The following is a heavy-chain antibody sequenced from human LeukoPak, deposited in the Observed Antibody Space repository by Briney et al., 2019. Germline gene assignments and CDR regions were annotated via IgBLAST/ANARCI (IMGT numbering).Heavy chain of an antibody. D-gene: IGHD3-22*01. J-gene: IGHJ4*02. CDR2: IIPIFGTA. V-gene: IGHV1-69*13. CDR1: GGTFSSYA. Sequence: GASVTVSCTASGGTFSSYAISWVRQAPGQGLEWMGGIIPIFGTANYAQKFQGRVTITADESTSTAYMELSSLRSEDTAVYYCASRYYYDSSGYYRLAFDYWGQGTLVTVSS. CDR3: ASRYYYDSSGYYRLAFDY.